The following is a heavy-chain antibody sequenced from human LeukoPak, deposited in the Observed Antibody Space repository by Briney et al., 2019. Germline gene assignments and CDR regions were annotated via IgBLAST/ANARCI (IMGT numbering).Heavy chain of an antibody. V-gene: IGHV4-4*09. CDR2: IDTSGST. CDR3: ARRGYMDV. CDR1: GGSISDYY. Sequence: SSETLSLTCTVSGGSISDYYWSWIWQPPGKGLEWNGYIDTSGSTAYNASLKSRVTISVDTSKNQFSLKLSSVTAADTAVYYCARRGYMDVWGKGTTVTVSS. J-gene: IGHJ6*03.